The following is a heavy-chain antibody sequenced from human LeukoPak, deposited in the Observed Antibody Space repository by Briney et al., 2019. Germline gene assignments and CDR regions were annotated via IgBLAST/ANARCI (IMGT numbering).Heavy chain of an antibody. Sequence: GGSLRLSCAASGFTFSSYAMSWVRQAPGKGLEWVSAISGSGGSTYYADSMKGRFTISRDNSKNTLYLQMNSLRAEDTAVYYCAKPCHAIFWPDAFDIWGQGTMVTVSS. D-gene: IGHD3-9*01. J-gene: IGHJ3*02. CDR2: ISGSGGST. CDR3: AKPCHAIFWPDAFDI. CDR1: GFTFSSYA. V-gene: IGHV3-23*01.